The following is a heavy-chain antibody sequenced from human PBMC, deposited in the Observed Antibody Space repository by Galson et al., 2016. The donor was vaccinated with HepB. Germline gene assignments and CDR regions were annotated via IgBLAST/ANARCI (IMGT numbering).Heavy chain of an antibody. V-gene: IGHV3-33*01. Sequence: SLRLSCAASGFTFSRFGMHWVRQAPGKGLESVAVIWFDGRDAYYGDSVKGRFTISKDNSNNMLYLQMNSLRVEDTAVYYCASDLWGDCRTTTCSHLDSWGQGTLVTVSS. D-gene: IGHD1-14*01. CDR1: GFTFSRFG. CDR3: ASDLWGDCRTTTCSHLDS. CDR2: IWFDGRDA. J-gene: IGHJ4*02.